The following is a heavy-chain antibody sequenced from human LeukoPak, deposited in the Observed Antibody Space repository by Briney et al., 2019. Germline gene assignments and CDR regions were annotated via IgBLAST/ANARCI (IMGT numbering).Heavy chain of an antibody. CDR3: ARDSSGWYHWFDP. CDR2: MNPNNGNT. J-gene: IGHJ5*02. V-gene: IGHV1-8*01. Sequence: ASVKASCKASGYTFTSYDLIWVRQATGQGLEWMGWMNPNNGNTDYAQKFQGRVTMTRNTSISTAYMELSSLRSEDTAVYYCARDSSGWYHWFDPWGQGTLVTVSS. CDR1: GYTFTSYD. D-gene: IGHD6-19*01.